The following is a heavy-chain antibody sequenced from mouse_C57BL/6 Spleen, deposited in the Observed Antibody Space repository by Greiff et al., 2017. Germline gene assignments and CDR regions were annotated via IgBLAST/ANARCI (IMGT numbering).Heavy chain of an antibody. D-gene: IGHD2-3*01. J-gene: IGHJ3*01. CDR2: IDPETGGT. CDR3: TIGHDGSFAY. CDR1: GYTFTDYE. V-gene: IGHV1-15*01. Sequence: VKVVESGAELVRPGASVTLSCKASGYTFTDYEMHWVKQTPVHGLEWIGAIDPETGGTAYNQKFKGKAILTADKSSSTAYMELRSLTSEDSAVYYCTIGHDGSFAYWGQGTLVTVSA.